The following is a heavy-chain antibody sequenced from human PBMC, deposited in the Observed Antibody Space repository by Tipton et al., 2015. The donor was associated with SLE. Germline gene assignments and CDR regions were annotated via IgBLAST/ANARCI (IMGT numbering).Heavy chain of an antibody. D-gene: IGHD3-16*01. J-gene: IGHJ4*02. CDR2: IDHSGVT. CDR1: GRSFIGSY. V-gene: IGHV4-34*01. CDR3: ARAIGANYFHF. Sequence: TLSLTCTVYGRSFIGSYWTWIRQPPGKGLEWIGDIDHSGVTHYNPSLKSRVTISRDTSGNHFSLNLNSVTATDTAVYYCARAIGANYFHFWGQGTLVTVSS.